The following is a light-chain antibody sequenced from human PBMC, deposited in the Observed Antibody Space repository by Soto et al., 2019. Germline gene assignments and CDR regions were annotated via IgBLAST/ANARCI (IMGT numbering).Light chain of an antibody. CDR3: QQSYRTPLT. J-gene: IGKJ3*01. Sequence: EIPMTQSPSSLSASVGDRVTISCRASQTINTYLNWYQQKPGKAPKLLIHAASSLQSGVPSRFSGSGSGTDFTLTISSLQPEDFATYYCQQSYRTPLTFGPGTKVDIK. V-gene: IGKV1-39*01. CDR2: AAS. CDR1: QTINTY.